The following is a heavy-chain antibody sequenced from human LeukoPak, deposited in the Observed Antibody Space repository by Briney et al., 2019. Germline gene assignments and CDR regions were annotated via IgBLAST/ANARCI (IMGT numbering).Heavy chain of an antibody. V-gene: IGHV1-18*01. CDR1: GYTFTSYG. J-gene: IGHJ5*02. CDR2: ISAYNGNT. CDR3: ARQEGGWFDP. Sequence: ASVKVSCKASGYTFTSYGISWVRQAPGQGLEWMGWISAYNGNTNYAQKFQGRVTITTDESTSTAYMELSSLRSEDTAVYYCARQEGGWFDPWGQGTLVTVSS. D-gene: IGHD3-16*01.